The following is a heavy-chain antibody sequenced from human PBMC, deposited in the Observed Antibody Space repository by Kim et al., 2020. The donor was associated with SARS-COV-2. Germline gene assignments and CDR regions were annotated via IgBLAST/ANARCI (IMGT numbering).Heavy chain of an antibody. CDR3: ARDPSPEYSSSWYRYYY. CDR2: ISYDGTNK. J-gene: IGHJ6*01. D-gene: IGHD6-13*01. V-gene: IGHV3-33*05. CDR1: GFTFSTYG. Sequence: GGSLRLSCAASGFTFSTYGMDWVRQAPGKGLEWVAVISYDGTNKYYADSVKGRFTISRDNSKNTLYLQMNSLGAEDTAVYYCARDPSPEYSSSWYRYYY.